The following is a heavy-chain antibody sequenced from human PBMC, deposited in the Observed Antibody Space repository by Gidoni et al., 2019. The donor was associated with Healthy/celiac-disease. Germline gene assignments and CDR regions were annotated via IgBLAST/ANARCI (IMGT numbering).Heavy chain of an antibody. CDR1: GFTVSSNY. Sequence: EVQLVESGGGLVQPGGSLRLSCAASGFTVSSNYMSWVRQPPGKGLEWVSVIYSGGSTYYADSVKGRFTISRDNSKNTLYLQMNGLRAEDTAVYYCARVGSSWYLGYWGQGTLVTVSS. J-gene: IGHJ4*02. CDR2: IYSGGST. CDR3: ARVGSSWYLGY. D-gene: IGHD6-13*01. V-gene: IGHV3-66*01.